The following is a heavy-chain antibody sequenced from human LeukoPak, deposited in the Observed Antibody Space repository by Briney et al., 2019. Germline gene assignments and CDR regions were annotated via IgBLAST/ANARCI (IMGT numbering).Heavy chain of an antibody. Sequence: GGSLRLSCAASGFTFSSYSMNWVRQAPGKGLEWVSYISSSSTIYYADSVKGRFTISRDNAKNSLYLQMNSLRAEDTALYYCAKGRSIAVAGNFDYWGQGTLVTVSS. CDR1: GFTFSSYS. CDR2: ISSSSTI. D-gene: IGHD6-19*01. CDR3: AKGRSIAVAGNFDY. V-gene: IGHV3-48*01. J-gene: IGHJ4*02.